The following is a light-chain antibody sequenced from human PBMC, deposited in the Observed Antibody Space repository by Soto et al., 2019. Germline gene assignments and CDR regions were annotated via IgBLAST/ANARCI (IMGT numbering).Light chain of an antibody. J-gene: IGLJ2*01. Sequence: QSALTQPASVSGSPGQAITISCTGTSSDVGGYNYVSWSQQHPGKAPKLMIYEVSNRPSGVSNRFSGAKSGNTASLTISGLQAEEEADYYCSSDTSSSTLVFGGGTKVTVL. CDR2: EVS. CDR1: SSDVGGYNY. V-gene: IGLV2-14*01. CDR3: SSDTSSSTLV.